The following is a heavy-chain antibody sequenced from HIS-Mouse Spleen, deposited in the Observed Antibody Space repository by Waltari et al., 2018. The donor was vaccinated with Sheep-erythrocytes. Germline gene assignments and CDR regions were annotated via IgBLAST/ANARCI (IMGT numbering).Heavy chain of an antibody. CDR2: ISWNSGSL. Sequence: EVQLVESGGGLVQPGRSLRLSCEASGFTFDDYAMHWVSGISWNSGSLGDADSVKGRFTISRDNAKNSLYLQMNSLRAEDTALYYCAKDISRNIVVVPAAVGDYWGQGTLVTVSS. CDR3: AKDISRNIVVVPAAVGDY. V-gene: IGHV3-9*01. CDR1: GFTFDDYA. D-gene: IGHD2-2*01. J-gene: IGHJ4*02.